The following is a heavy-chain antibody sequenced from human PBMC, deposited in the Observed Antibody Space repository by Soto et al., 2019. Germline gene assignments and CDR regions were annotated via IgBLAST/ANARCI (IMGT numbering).Heavy chain of an antibody. D-gene: IGHD2-2*01. J-gene: IGHJ4*02. CDR2: FDYEGGKT. Sequence: ASVKVSCKVSGYTLTELSIHWVRQAPGKGLVWMGGFDYEGGKTIYAQNFQDRVIMTEDTSADTAYMELSSLRSEDTAVYYCATWKIFSWKVPTAMWGIEFEYWGQGTLVTVSS. CDR1: GYTLTELS. V-gene: IGHV1-24*01. CDR3: ATWKIFSWKVPTAMWGIEFEY.